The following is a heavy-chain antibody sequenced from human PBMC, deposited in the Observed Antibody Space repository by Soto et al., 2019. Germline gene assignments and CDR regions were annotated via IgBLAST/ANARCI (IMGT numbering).Heavy chain of an antibody. V-gene: IGHV3-30*02. CDR2: ISYDGSDT. Sequence: PGGSLRLSGVGSRFIFSNNGMHWVRQTPGKRLEWVAFISYDGSDTSYADSVKGRFTTSRDNSKNTLFLHMSNLRAEDTAMYYCTIVRVADSALDHWGQGTLVTVSS. D-gene: IGHD3-10*02. J-gene: IGHJ4*02. CDR3: TIVRVADSALDH. CDR1: RFIFSNNG.